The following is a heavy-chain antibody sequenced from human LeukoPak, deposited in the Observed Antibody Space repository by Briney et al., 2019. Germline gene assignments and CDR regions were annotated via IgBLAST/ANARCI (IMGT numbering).Heavy chain of an antibody. CDR3: ARDKGHFDVDY. J-gene: IGHJ4*02. Sequence: SETLSLTCTVSGGPISRYYWSWIRQPAGKGLEWIGHIYSSGSTKYNPSLSSRVTMSVDTSTNQFSLRLSSVTAADTAIYYCARDKGHFDVDYWGQGILVTVSS. D-gene: IGHD3-9*01. CDR1: GGPISRYY. V-gene: IGHV4-4*07. CDR2: IYSSGST.